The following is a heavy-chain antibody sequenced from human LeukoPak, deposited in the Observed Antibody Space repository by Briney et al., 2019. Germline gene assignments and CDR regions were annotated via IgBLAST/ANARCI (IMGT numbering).Heavy chain of an antibody. Sequence: GGSLRLSCAASGFTFSSYGMHWVRQAPGKGLEWVAVISYDGSNKYYADSVKGRFTISRDNSKNTPYLQMNSLRAEDTAVYYCAKGHTLWFGETQGYFDYWGQGTLVTVSS. CDR2: ISYDGSNK. V-gene: IGHV3-30*18. D-gene: IGHD3-10*01. CDR1: GFTFSSYG. CDR3: AKGHTLWFGETQGYFDY. J-gene: IGHJ4*02.